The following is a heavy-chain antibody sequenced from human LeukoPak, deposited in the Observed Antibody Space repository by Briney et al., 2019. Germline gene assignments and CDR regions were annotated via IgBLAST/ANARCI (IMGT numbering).Heavy chain of an antibody. CDR1: GGSISSSTYY. J-gene: IGHJ6*03. Sequence: SETLSLTCTVSGGSISSSTYYWGWIRQSPGKGLEWIGSIYYSGSTYYNPSLKSRLTISVDTSKNQFSLKLSSVTAADTAVYYCTRSGYYCRRLDHHYMDVWGKGTTITVSS. V-gene: IGHV4-39*01. CDR2: IYYSGST. D-gene: IGHD3-3*01. CDR3: TRSGYYCRRLDHHYMDV.